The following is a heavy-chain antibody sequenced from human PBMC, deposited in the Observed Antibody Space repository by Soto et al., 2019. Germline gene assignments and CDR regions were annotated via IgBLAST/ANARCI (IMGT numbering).Heavy chain of an antibody. CDR3: AKASNIVVVVAATIFDY. D-gene: IGHD2-15*01. V-gene: IGHV3-23*01. CDR2: ISGSGGST. Sequence: GGSLRLSCAASGFTFSGYGMSWVRQAPGKGLEWVSAISGSGGSTYYAGSVKGRFTISRDNSKNTLYLQMNSLRAEDTAVYYCAKASNIVVVVAATIFDYWGQGTLVTVSS. CDR1: GFTFSGYG. J-gene: IGHJ4*02.